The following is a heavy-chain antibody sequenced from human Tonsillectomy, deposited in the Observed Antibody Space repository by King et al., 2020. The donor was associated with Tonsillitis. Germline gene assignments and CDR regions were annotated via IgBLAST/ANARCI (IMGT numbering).Heavy chain of an antibody. CDR2: IYISGST. V-gene: IGHV4-61*02. CDR1: GGSISSGNYH. Sequence: LQLQESGPGLVKPSQTLSLTCTVSGGSISSGNYHWSWIRQPAGKGLEWIGRIYISGSTNYNPSLKSRVLISVDTSKNQFSLNLSSVTAADTAVYYCARASYPTPYYYSYMDVWGKGTTVTVSS. J-gene: IGHJ6*03. CDR3: ARASYPTPYYYSYMDV.